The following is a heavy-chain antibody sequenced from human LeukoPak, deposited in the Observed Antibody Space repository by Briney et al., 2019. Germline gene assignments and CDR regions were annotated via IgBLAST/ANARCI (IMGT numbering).Heavy chain of an antibody. CDR3: AREDVVVPAAGLIDY. CDR2: ISSSGSPK. D-gene: IGHD2-2*01. J-gene: IGHJ4*02. Sequence: GGSVTLSCAASGFTFSDYYMSWIRHAPGGGRECVSYISSSGSPKYYAASVKGRFTISRDNAKNSLYLQMNSLRAEDTAVYYCAREDVVVPAAGLIDYWGQGTLVTVSS. CDR1: GFTFSDYY. V-gene: IGHV3-11*01.